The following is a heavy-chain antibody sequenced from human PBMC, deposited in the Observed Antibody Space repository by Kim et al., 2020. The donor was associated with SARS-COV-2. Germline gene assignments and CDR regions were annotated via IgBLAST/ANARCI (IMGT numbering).Heavy chain of an antibody. CDR3: AGHSYDSGGSFDF. D-gene: IGHD3-22*01. CDR1: GASVATSY. CDR2: FSNRGSY. J-gene: IGHJ4*02. V-gene: IGHV4-59*02. Sequence: SETLSLTCNVSGASVATSYWSWIRQPPGKGLEWIGFFSNRGSYNYHPSLRGRVTMALDTSKNHFSLTVGSVTAADTAVYYCAGHSYDSGGSFDFCGQGTLVTVSS.